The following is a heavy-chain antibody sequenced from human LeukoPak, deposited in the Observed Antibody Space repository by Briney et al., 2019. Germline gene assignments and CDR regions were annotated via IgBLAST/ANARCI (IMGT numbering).Heavy chain of an antibody. CDR2: IKPDGGEK. V-gene: IGHV3-7*01. CDR1: GFTFSSYM. Sequence: GGSLRLSCAACGFTFSSYMMTWLRQAPGKGLEWVANIKPDGGEKFYVDSVRGRFTISRDNAKNSLYLQMNSLRAEDTAVYYCASGSLWSGILDYWGQGTLVIVSS. CDR3: ASGSLWSGILDY. J-gene: IGHJ4*02. D-gene: IGHD3-3*01.